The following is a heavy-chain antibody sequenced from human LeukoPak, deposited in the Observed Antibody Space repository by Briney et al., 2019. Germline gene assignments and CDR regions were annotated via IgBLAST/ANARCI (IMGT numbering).Heavy chain of an antibody. CDR1: GFTFSSDW. V-gene: IGHV3-74*01. Sequence: GGSLRLSCAASGFTFSSDWMHWVRQAPGQGLVWVSRINPAGSSTNYADSVKGRFTISRDNAMNTLYLHLNSLRAEDTAVYYCARDPGYSEFDVWGQGAMVIVSS. CDR3: ARDPGYSEFDV. J-gene: IGHJ3*01. CDR2: INPAGSST. D-gene: IGHD4-11*01.